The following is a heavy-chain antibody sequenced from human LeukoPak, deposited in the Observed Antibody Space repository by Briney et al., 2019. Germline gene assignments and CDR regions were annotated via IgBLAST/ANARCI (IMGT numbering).Heavy chain of an antibody. CDR3: ARDPRVFYWYFDL. CDR2: IYTSGST. V-gene: IGHV4-61*02. J-gene: IGHJ2*01. Sequence: SETLSLTCTVSGGSISSGSYYWSWIRQPAGKGLEWIGRIYTSGSTNYNPSLKSRVTISVDTSKNQFSLKLSSVTAADTAVYYCARDPRVFYWYFDLWGRGTLVTVSS. CDR1: GGSISSGSYY.